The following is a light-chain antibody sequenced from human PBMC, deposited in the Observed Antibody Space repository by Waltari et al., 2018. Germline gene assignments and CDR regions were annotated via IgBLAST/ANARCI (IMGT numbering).Light chain of an antibody. CDR3: KQRSSWPPIT. Sequence: EVVLTQSPGTLSLSPGQRATLSCKASQSIRDFLAWYQQKPGQAPRLLIYDVSKRATGIPTRFSGSGFGTDFTLTISSLEPEDFAAYYCKQRSSWPPITFGGGSKVE. J-gene: IGKJ4*01. V-gene: IGKV3-11*01. CDR2: DVS. CDR1: QSIRDF.